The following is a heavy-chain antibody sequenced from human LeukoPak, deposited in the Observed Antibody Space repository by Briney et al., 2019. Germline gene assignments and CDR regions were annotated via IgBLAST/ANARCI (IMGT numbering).Heavy chain of an antibody. CDR3: ARGGESIAARQRSDAFDI. CDR2: INPNSGGT. Sequence: ASVKVSCKASGYTFTGYYMHWVRQAPGEGLEWMGWINPNSGGTKYAQKFQGRVTMTRDTSISTAYMELSRLRSDDTAVYYCARGGESIAARQRSDAFDIWGQGTMVTVSS. CDR1: GYTFTGYY. J-gene: IGHJ3*02. D-gene: IGHD6-6*01. V-gene: IGHV1-2*02.